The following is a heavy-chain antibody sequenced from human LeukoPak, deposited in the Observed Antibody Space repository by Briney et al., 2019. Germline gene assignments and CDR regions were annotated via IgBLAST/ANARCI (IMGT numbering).Heavy chain of an antibody. J-gene: IGHJ4*02. V-gene: IGHV4-34*01. Sequence: SETLSLTCAVYGGSFSGYYWSWIRQPPGKGLEWIGEINHSGSTNYNPSLKSRVTISVDTSKNQFSLKLSSVTAADTAVYYCARDYRSLAGVVISFDYWGQGTLVTVSS. CDR2: INHSGST. D-gene: IGHD3-3*01. CDR3: ARDYRSLAGVVISFDY. CDR1: GGSFSGYY.